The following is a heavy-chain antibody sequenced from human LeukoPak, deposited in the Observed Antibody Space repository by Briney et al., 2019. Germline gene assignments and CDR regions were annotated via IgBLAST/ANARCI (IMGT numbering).Heavy chain of an antibody. V-gene: IGHV3-33*01. Sequence: PGRSLRLSCAASGFTFSSYGMHWVRQAPGKGLEWVAVIWYDGSNKYYADSVKGRFTISRDNSKNTLYLQMNSLRAEDTAVYYCARVSAVAGTAYLSMLEGYFDYWGQGTLVTVSS. CDR3: ARVSAVAGTAYLSMLEGYFDY. CDR2: IWYDGSNK. CDR1: GFTFSSYG. J-gene: IGHJ4*02. D-gene: IGHD6-19*01.